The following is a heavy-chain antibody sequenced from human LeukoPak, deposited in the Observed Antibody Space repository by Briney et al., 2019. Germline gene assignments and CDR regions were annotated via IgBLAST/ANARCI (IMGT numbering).Heavy chain of an antibody. CDR2: IYYSGST. J-gene: IGHJ4*02. V-gene: IGHV4-59*01. CDR1: GGSISSYY. D-gene: IGHD5-12*01. CDR3: ARAGYSGYDRFSDY. Sequence: SETLSLTCTVSGGSISSYYWSWIRQPPGKGLGWIGYIYYSGSTNYNPSLKSRVTISVDTSKNQFSLKLSSVTAADTAVYYCARAGYSGYDRFSDYWGQGTLVTVSS.